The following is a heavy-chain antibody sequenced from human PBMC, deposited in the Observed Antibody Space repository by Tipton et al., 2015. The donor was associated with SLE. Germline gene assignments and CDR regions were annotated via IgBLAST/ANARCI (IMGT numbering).Heavy chain of an antibody. CDR2: IHNSGKA. Sequence: LRLSCTVSGGSISDHYWSWVRQPPGSGLEWIANIHNSGKANYDPSLENRVTISVDTSRNQFSLKLSSVTAADTAVYYCARVYTTGRVDYWGQGTLVTVSS. CDR1: GGSISDHY. V-gene: IGHV4-59*08. D-gene: IGHD5/OR15-5a*01. J-gene: IGHJ4*02. CDR3: ARVYTTGRVDY.